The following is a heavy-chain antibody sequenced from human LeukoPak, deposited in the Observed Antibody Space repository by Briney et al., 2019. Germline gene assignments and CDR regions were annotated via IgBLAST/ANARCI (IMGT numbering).Heavy chain of an antibody. J-gene: IGHJ4*02. CDR1: GFTFSSYA. CDR3: ARDPGAFPYFFDS. Sequence: GGSLRLSCAASGFTFSSYAMSWVRQAPGKGLEWVSAISGSGGSTYYADSVKGRFTISRDNSKNTLYLQMNSLRVEDTAVYFCARDPGAFPYFFDSWGQGTLVTVSS. D-gene: IGHD4/OR15-4a*01. CDR2: ISGSGGST. V-gene: IGHV3-23*01.